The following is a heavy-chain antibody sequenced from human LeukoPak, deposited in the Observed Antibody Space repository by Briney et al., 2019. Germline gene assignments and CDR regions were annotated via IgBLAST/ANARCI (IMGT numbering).Heavy chain of an antibody. Sequence: SETLSLTCTVSGGSISSSSYYWGWIRQPPGKGLEWIGSIYYSGSTYYNPSLKSRVTISVDTSKNQFSLKLSSVTAADTAVYYCARHRDYYGSGSYAGGGWFDPWGQGTLVTVSA. V-gene: IGHV4-39*01. CDR2: IYYSGST. D-gene: IGHD3-10*01. CDR3: ARHRDYYGSGSYAGGGWFDP. J-gene: IGHJ5*02. CDR1: GGSISSSSYY.